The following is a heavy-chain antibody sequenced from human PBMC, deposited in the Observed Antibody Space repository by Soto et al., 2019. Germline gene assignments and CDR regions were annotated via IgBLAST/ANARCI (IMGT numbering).Heavy chain of an antibody. V-gene: IGHV3-30-3*01. CDR2: ISYDGSNK. CDR3: ARDWPYSSGWHDY. J-gene: IGHJ4*02. CDR1: GFTFSSYA. Sequence: QVQLVESGGGVVQTGRSLRLSCAASGFTFSSYAMHWVRQAPGKGLEWVAVISYDGSNKYYADSVKGRFTISRDNSKNTLYLQMNSLRAEDTAVYYCARDWPYSSGWHDYWGQGTLVTVSS. D-gene: IGHD6-19*01.